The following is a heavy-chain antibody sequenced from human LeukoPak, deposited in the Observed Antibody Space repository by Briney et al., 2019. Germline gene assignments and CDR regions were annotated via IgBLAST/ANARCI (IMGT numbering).Heavy chain of an antibody. D-gene: IGHD3-3*01. CDR3: ATIVWSGYYRVDY. J-gene: IGHJ4*02. Sequence: GASVKISCKASGYTFTKYFIHWVQQAPGKGLEWMGRVDPEDGEIVYAAMFQGRVAITADTSTDTAYMEMTSLTSEDTAAYYCATIVWSGYYRVDYWGQGTLVTVSS. CDR2: VDPEDGEI. V-gene: IGHV1-69-2*01. CDR1: GYTFTKYF.